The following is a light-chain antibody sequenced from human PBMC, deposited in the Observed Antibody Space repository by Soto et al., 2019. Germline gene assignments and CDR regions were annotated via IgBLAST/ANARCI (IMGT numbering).Light chain of an antibody. V-gene: IGKV1-39*01. CDR1: QSISSY. Sequence: DIQMTQSPSSLSASVGDRVTITCRASQSISSYLNWYQQKPGKAPKLLIYAASSLQSGVPSRFSGSGSGTDFTFTISSLQPEDFATYYCQQRAFGQGTKVDIK. J-gene: IGKJ1*01. CDR2: AAS. CDR3: QQRA.